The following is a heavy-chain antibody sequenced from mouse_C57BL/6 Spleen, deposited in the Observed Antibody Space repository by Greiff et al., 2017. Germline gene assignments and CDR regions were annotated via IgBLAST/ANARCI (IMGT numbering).Heavy chain of an antibody. D-gene: IGHD2-4*01. J-gene: IGHJ3*01. CDR1: GYTFTEYT. Sequence: VQLQESGAELVKPGASVKLSCKASGYTFTEYTIHWVKQRSGQGLEWIGWFYPGRGSIKSNEKFKDKATLTADKSSSTVYIELSRLTSEDSAVYFCARHEENDSSAWFAYWGQGTLVTVSA. CDR2: FYPGRGSI. CDR3: ARHEENDSSAWFAY. V-gene: IGHV1-62-2*01.